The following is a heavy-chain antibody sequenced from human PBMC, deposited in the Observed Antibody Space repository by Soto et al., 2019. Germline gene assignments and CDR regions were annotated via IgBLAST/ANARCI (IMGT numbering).Heavy chain of an antibody. V-gene: IGHV3-74*01. CDR1: GFTFSNHW. CDR2: IKGDGSST. CDR3: ARGEGLGELLTDF. D-gene: IGHD3-10*01. J-gene: IGHJ4*02. Sequence: EVPLVESGGDLVQPGGSLRLSCAASGFTFSNHWMYWIRQAPGKGLVWVSRIKGDGSSTSYADSVKGRFTISRDNAEGTLYLQVNSLRAEDTPVDYCARGEGLGELLTDFWGRGALVTVSS.